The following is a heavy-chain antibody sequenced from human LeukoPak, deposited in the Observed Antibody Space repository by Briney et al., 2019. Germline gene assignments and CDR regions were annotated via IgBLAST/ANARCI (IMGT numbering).Heavy chain of an antibody. D-gene: IGHD6-13*01. CDR2: ISAYNGNT. CDR1: GYTFTSYG. CDR3: ARDLGGIAAAVGAFDI. V-gene: IGHV1-18*04. Sequence: ASVKVSCKASGYTFTSYGISWVRQAPGQGLEWMGWISAYNGNTNYAQKLQGRVIMTTDTSTSTAYMELRSLRSDDTAVYYCARDLGGIAAAVGAFDIWGQGTMVTVSS. J-gene: IGHJ3*02.